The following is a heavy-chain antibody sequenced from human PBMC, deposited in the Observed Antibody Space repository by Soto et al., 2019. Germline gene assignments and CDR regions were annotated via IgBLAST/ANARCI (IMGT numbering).Heavy chain of an antibody. CDR2: IKDGGRT. D-gene: IGHD5-12*01. CDR1: GGSLSGYY. Sequence: QVQLQQWGAGLLKPSETLSLNCAVNGGSLSGYYWSWIRQPPGKGLGWIGEIKDGGRTNYSPSLKRRASISSDTAIPRFSLRLYSVTAADTGVCYCGRGQEGVVATHWDQGTLVTVSS. V-gene: IGHV4-34*01. CDR3: GRGQEGVVATH. J-gene: IGHJ4*02.